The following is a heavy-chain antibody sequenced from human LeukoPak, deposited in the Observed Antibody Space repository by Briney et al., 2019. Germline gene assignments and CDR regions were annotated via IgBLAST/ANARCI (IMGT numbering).Heavy chain of an antibody. V-gene: IGHV3-48*01. CDR2: ISSSSSTI. J-gene: IGHJ5*02. CDR1: GFTFSSYS. CDR3: ARDVYYYDSSGYYSNWFDP. D-gene: IGHD3-22*01. Sequence: PGGSLRLSCAASGFTFSSYSMNWVRQAPGKGLEWVSYISSSSSTIYYADSVKGRFTISRDNAKNSLYLQMNSLRAEDTAVYYCARDVYYYDSSGYYSNWFDPWGQGTLVTVSS.